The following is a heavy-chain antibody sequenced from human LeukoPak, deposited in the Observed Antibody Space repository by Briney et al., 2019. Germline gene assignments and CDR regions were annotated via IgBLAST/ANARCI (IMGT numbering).Heavy chain of an antibody. CDR3: ARETNSYGLSYYFDY. Sequence: KPSETLSLTCTVSGGSISSGSYYWSWIRQPAGKGLEWIGRIYTSGSTNYNPSLKSRVTISVDTSKNQFSLKLSSVTAADTAVYYCARETNSYGLSYYFDYWGQGTLVTVSS. D-gene: IGHD5-18*01. J-gene: IGHJ4*02. CDR2: IYTSGST. V-gene: IGHV4-61*02. CDR1: GGSISSGSYY.